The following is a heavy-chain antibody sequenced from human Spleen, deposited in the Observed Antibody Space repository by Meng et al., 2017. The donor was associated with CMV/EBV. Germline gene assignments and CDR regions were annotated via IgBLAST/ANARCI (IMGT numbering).Heavy chain of an antibody. CDR2: IYYGGST. CDR1: RGSISSSVYF. J-gene: IGHJ6*02. V-gene: IGHV4-39*07. Sequence: SETLSLTCTVSRGSISSSVYFWGWIRQPPGKGLEWIGSIYYGGSTYYNSSLRSRVTMSVDTSKNQFSLRLSSVTAADTAMYFCARTRLRYYYYAMDVWGQGTTVTVSS. D-gene: IGHD4-17*01. CDR3: ARTRLRYYYYAMDV.